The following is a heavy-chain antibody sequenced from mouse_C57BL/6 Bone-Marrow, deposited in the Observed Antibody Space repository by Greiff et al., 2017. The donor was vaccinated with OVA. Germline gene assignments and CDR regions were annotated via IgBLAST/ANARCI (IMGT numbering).Heavy chain of an antibody. CDR2: IYPGSGST. CDR3: AYDGYYVWFAY. Sequence: QVQLKESGAELVKPGASVKMSCKASGYTFTSYWITWVKQRPGQGLEWIGDIYPGSGSTNYNEKFKSKATLTVDTSSSTAYMQLSSLTSEDSAVYYCAYDGYYVWFAYWGQGTLVTVSA. D-gene: IGHD2-3*01. J-gene: IGHJ3*01. CDR1: GYTFTSYW. V-gene: IGHV1-55*01.